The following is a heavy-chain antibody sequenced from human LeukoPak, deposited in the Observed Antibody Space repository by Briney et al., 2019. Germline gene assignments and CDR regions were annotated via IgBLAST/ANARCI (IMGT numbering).Heavy chain of an antibody. CDR3: ARAPSSTSLNWFDP. D-gene: IGHD2-2*01. Sequence: SETLSLTCTVSGGSISSGGYYWSWIRQRPGKGLEWIGYIYYSGSTYYNPSLKSRVTISVDTSKNQFSLKLSSVTAADTAVYYCARAPSSTSLNWFDPWGQGTLVTVSS. CDR1: GGSISSGGYY. CDR2: IYYSGST. J-gene: IGHJ5*02. V-gene: IGHV4-31*03.